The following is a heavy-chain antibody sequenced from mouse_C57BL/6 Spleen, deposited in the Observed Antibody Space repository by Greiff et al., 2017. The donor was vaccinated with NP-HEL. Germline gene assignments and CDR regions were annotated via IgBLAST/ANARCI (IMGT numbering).Heavy chain of an antibody. CDR2: IDPSDSYP. CDR1: GYTFTSYW. J-gene: IGHJ2*01. Sequence: QVQLQQSGAELVKPGASVKLSCKASGYTFTSYWMQWVKQRPGQGLEWIGEIDPSDSYPNYNQKFKGKATLTVDTSSSTAYMQLSSLTSEDSAVYYCARRNYFDYWGQGTTLTVSS. CDR3: ARRNYFDY. V-gene: IGHV1-50*01.